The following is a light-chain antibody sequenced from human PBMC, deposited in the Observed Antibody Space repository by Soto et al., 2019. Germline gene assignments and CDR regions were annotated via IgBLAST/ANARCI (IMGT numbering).Light chain of an antibody. CDR1: SGSVTINYY. CDR3: VLYMGSGILV. Sequence: QTVVTQEPSFTVYPGRTVALTCGLSSGSVTINYYPSWYQQTPGQAPRTLIYSTNTRSSGVPDRFSGSMLGNKAALTITGAQADDESDYYCVLYMGSGILVFGGGTKVTVL. CDR2: STN. J-gene: IGLJ3*02. V-gene: IGLV8-61*01.